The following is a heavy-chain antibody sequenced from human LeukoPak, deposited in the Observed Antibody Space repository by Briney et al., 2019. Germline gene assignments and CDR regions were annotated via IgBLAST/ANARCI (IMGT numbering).Heavy chain of an antibody. CDR1: GFTFSRYG. Sequence: GGSLRLSCAASGFTFSRYGMNWVRQAPGKGLEWVSSISGSGGSTYYADSVKGRFTISRDNAKNSLYLQMNSLRAEDTAAYYCAREGGHGYGYDYWGQGTLVTVSS. J-gene: IGHJ4*02. CDR3: AREGGHGYGYDY. D-gene: IGHD5-18*01. CDR2: ISGSGGST. V-gene: IGHV3-23*01.